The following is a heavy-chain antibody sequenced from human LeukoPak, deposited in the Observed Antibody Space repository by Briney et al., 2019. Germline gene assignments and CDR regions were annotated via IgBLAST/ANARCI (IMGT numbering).Heavy chain of an antibody. V-gene: IGHV1-69*04. J-gene: IGHJ6*03. CDR2: IIPILGIA. D-gene: IGHD6-6*01. Sequence: GASVKVSCKASGYTFTSYGISWVRQAPGQGLEWMGRIIPILGIANYAQKFQGRVTITADKSTSTAYMELSSLRSEDTAVYYCARSVGYSSSPGYYYYMDVWGKGTTVTVSS. CDR1: GYTFTSYG. CDR3: ARSVGYSSSPGYYYYMDV.